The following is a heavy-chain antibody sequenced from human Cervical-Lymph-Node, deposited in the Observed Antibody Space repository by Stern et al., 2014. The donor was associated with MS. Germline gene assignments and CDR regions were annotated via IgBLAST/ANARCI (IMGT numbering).Heavy chain of an antibody. V-gene: IGHV5-51*01. J-gene: IGHJ4*02. CDR3: ARHCAKREQCAFDY. Sequence: VQLVQSGAEVKKPGESLKISCKGSGYSFTNYWIGWVRQMPGKGLEWMGIIYPGDSDTRYSPSFQGQVTIPADKSIRTASLQWSSLKASDTAMYYCARHCAKREQCAFDYWGQGTLVTVSS. CDR2: IYPGDSDT. CDR1: GYSFTNYW. D-gene: IGHD6-19*01.